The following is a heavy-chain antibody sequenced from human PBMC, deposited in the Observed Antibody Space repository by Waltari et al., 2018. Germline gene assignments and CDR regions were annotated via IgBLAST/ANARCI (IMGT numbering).Heavy chain of an antibody. Sequence: EVQLRQSGAELRKPGTPVKIHCKASGYPFRDYYIHWVQQAPGKGLQWVGLVDPEDGQAIYAEKFQGRVTITADTSTDTAYLELSSLTSEDTAVFYCATALGDNTSASRPFHLWGQGTVITVSS. CDR2: VDPEDGQA. D-gene: IGHD3-10*01. CDR1: GYPFRDYY. J-gene: IGHJ3*01. V-gene: IGHV1-69-2*01. CDR3: ATALGDNTSASRPFHL.